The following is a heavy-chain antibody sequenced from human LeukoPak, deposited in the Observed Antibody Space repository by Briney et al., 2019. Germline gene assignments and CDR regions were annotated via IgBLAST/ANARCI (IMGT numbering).Heavy chain of an antibody. CDR3: AANSADYNTLGSSYKV. CDR2: IYYSGST. D-gene: IGHD3-10*01. V-gene: IGHV4-39*01. CDR1: GGSISSSSYY. Sequence: SETLSLTCTVSGGSISSSSYYWGWIRQPPGKGLEWVGSIYYSGSTYYNPSLKSRVTISVDTSKNQFSLKLNSVTAADTAVFYCAANSADYNTLGSSYKVWGQGTLVTVSS. J-gene: IGHJ4*02.